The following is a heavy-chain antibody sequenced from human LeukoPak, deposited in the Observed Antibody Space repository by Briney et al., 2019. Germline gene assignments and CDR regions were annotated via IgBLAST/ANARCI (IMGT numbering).Heavy chain of an antibody. CDR2: IYYSGST. V-gene: IGHV4-39*07. CDR3: AREVGPNDY. CDR1: GGSISSSSYY. J-gene: IGHJ4*02. D-gene: IGHD1-26*01. Sequence: SETLSLTCTVSGGSISSSSYYWGWIRQPPGKGLEWIGSIYYSGSTYYNPSLKSRVTISVDTSKNQFSLKLSSVTAADTAVYYCAREVGPNDYWGRGTLVTVSS.